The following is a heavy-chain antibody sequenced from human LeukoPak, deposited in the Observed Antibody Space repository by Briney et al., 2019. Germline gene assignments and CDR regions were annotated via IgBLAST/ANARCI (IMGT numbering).Heavy chain of an antibody. Sequence: PGGSLRLYFAASGFTFSSYSMNLGRQAPGKGLHWVSYISSSSSTIYYADSVKGRFTISRDNAKNSLYLQMNSLRAEDTAVYYCARDLRTDYYDSSGYYYPFDYWGQGTLVTVSS. CDR2: ISSSSSTI. CDR1: GFTFSSYS. V-gene: IGHV3-48*04. J-gene: IGHJ4*02. D-gene: IGHD3-22*01. CDR3: ARDLRTDYYDSSGYYYPFDY.